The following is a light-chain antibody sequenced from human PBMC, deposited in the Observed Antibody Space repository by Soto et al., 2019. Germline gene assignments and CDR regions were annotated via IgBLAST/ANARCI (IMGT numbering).Light chain of an antibody. J-gene: IGKJ1*01. CDR3: QQYGSSPPWT. CDR1: QIIDSRY. V-gene: IGKV3-20*01. CDR2: GAS. Sequence: PGEGATLSCRASQIIDSRYLGWYQQKPGQAPRLLIYGASSRATGIPDRFSGSGSGTDFTLTISRLEPEDVGVYYCQQYGSSPPWTFGPGTKVDIK.